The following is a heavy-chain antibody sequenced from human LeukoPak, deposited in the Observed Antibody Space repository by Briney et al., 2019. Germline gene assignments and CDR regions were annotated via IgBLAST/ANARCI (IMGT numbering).Heavy chain of an antibody. J-gene: IGHJ5*02. CDR2: INHSGST. CDR3: ARGRRGIAAAGTGASWFDP. Sequence: SETLSLTCAVYGGSFSGYYWSWIRQPPGKGLEWIGEINHSGSTNYNPFLKSRVTISVDTSKNQFSLKLSSVTAADTAVYYCARGRRGIAAAGTGASWFDPWGQGTLVTVSS. D-gene: IGHD6-13*01. CDR1: GGSFSGYY. V-gene: IGHV4-34*01.